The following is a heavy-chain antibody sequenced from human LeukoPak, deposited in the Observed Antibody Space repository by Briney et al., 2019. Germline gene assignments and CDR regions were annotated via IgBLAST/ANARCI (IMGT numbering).Heavy chain of an antibody. J-gene: IGHJ4*02. CDR3: ARLVGVTDYFDY. D-gene: IGHD1-26*01. CDR1: GGSISSSNYY. CDR2: ISYSGRT. Sequence: SETLSLTCTVSGGSISSSNYYWGWLRQSPGKVLEWIGSISYSGRTHYNPSLKSRVSISVDTSNNHFSLKLASVTAADTSVFYCARLVGVTDYFDYWGQGTLVTVSS. V-gene: IGHV4-39*02.